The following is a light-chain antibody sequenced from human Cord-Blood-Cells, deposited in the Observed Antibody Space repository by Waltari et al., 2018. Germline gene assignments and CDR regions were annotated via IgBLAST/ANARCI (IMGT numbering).Light chain of an antibody. Sequence: IVMTQSPATLSVSPGARATLSCRASQSVSSNLAWYQQKPGQAPRRLIYGAATRATGIPARCSGSGSGTEFTLTISSLQSEDFAVYDCQQYNNWPPLTFGGGTKLEIK. CDR2: GAA. V-gene: IGKV3-15*01. CDR1: QSVSSN. CDR3: QQYNNWPPLT. J-gene: IGKJ4*01.